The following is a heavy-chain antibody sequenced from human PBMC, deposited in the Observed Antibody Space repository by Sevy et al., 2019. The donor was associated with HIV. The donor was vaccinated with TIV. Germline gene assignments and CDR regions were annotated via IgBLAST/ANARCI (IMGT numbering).Heavy chain of an antibody. CDR2: IYQDGSEK. CDR3: AREGSYGDYMLSYYYGMDV. CDR1: GFSFRSYW. Sequence: GGSLRFSCAASGFSFRSYWMTWVRQAPGKGLEWMASIYQDGSEKYYMDSVKGRFTVSRDNAKNSLFLQMNSLRVEDTAVYYCAREGSYGDYMLSYYYGMDVWGQGTTVTVSS. J-gene: IGHJ6*02. V-gene: IGHV3-7*01. D-gene: IGHD4-17*01.